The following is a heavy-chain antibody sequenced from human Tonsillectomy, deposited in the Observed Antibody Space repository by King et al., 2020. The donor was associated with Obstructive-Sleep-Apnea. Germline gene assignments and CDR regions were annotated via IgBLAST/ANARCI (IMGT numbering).Heavy chain of an antibody. J-gene: IGHJ4*02. D-gene: IGHD5-12*01. Sequence: QLQESGPGLVKPSQTLSLTCTVSGGSISSGGYYWNWIRQHPGKGLEWIGYIYYSGNTDYNPSLKSRVTVSVDTSKNQFSLKLSSVTAADTAVYYCARGDIVAPFDYWGQGTLVTVSS. CDR3: ARGDIVAPFDY. CDR2: IYYSGNT. V-gene: IGHV4-31*03. CDR1: GGSISSGGYY.